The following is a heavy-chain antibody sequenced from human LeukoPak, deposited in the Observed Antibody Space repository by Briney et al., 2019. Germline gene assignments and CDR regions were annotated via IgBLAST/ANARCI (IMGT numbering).Heavy chain of an antibody. V-gene: IGHV1-69*04. J-gene: IGHJ4*02. CDR1: GGTFSSYA. D-gene: IGHD1-26*01. Sequence: GASVKVSCKASGGTFSSYAISWVRQAPGQGPEWMGRIIPILGIANYAQKFQGRVTITADKSTSTAYMELSSLRSEDTAVYYCARDIVGATPFDYWGQGTLVTVSS. CDR2: IIPILGIA. CDR3: ARDIVGATPFDY.